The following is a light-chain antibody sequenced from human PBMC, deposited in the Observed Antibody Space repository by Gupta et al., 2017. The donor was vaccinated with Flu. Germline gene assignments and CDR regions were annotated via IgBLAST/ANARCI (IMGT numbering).Light chain of an antibody. CDR3: QQDKTYPLT. J-gene: IGKJ4*01. V-gene: IGKV1-5*03. CDR2: KAS. Sequence: DIQMTQSPSTLSASVGDRVTITCRATQNIDTWLAWYQQKPGKAPKLVVFKASTLQSGVPSRFTGSGSGTEFTLTISSLQPDDFATYYCQQDKTYPLTFGGGTAVEIK. CDR1: QNIDTW.